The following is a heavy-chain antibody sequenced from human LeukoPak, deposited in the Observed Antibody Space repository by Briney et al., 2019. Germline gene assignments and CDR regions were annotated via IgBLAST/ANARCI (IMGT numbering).Heavy chain of an antibody. Sequence: PGGSLRLSCAASGFAFSSYAMHWVRQAPGKGLEWVAVISYDGSNKYYADSVKGRFTISRDNSKNTLYLQMNSLRAEDTAVYYCARDGVLYSSGWYRDAFDIWGQGTMVTVSS. CDR3: ARDGVLYSSGWYRDAFDI. D-gene: IGHD6-19*01. J-gene: IGHJ3*02. V-gene: IGHV3-30-3*01. CDR2: ISYDGSNK. CDR1: GFAFSSYA.